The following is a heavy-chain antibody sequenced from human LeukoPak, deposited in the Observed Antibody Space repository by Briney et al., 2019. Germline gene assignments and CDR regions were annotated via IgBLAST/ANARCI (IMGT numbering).Heavy chain of an antibody. CDR1: GFTFSTYA. V-gene: IGHV3-23*01. Sequence: GGSLRLSCAASGFTFSTYAMSRVRQAPGKGLEWVSAISAAGGSAYYADSVKGRFTVSRDNSKNTLYLQMNSLRAEDTALYYCAKDLLFPTFGSDSWGQGTLVTVSS. J-gene: IGHJ4*02. CDR3: AKDLLFPTFGSDS. D-gene: IGHD2-21*02. CDR2: ISAAGGSA.